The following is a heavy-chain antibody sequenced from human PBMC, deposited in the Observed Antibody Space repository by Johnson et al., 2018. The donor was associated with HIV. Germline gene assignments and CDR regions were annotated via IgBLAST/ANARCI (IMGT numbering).Heavy chain of an antibody. CDR1: GFTFSSYA. V-gene: IGHV3-30*04. Sequence: QVQLVESGGGVVQPGRYLRLSCAASGFTFSSYAMHWVRQAPGKGLEWVAGISYDGSNKYYADSVKGRFTIYRDNSKNTLYLQMNSLKSDDTAMYYCATERGVSEWLRRPFDAFDVWGQGTMVTVSS. D-gene: IGHD3-3*01. J-gene: IGHJ3*01. CDR2: ISYDGSNK. CDR3: ATERGVSEWLRRPFDAFDV.